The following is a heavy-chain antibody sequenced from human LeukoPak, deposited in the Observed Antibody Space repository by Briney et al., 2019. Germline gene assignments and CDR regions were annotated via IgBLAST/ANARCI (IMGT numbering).Heavy chain of an antibody. CDR3: ARADSYDSSGYNWLDP. Sequence: TSETLSLTCTVSGCSISSYYWSWIRQPSGKSLEWIGYIYYSGSTTYNPSLKSRVTISVDTSSSQYSLKLSSVTAADTAVYYCARADSYDSSGYNWLDPWGQGTLVTVSS. CDR2: IYYSGST. J-gene: IGHJ5*02. V-gene: IGHV4-59*01. D-gene: IGHD3-22*01. CDR1: GCSISSYY.